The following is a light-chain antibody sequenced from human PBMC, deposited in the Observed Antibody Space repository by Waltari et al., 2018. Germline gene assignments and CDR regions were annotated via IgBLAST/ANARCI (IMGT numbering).Light chain of an antibody. J-gene: IGLJ3*02. Sequence: SSELTQDPAVSVALGQTARITCQGDSLRSYYASWYQQKPGQAPVLVIYGKNNRPSGIPDRFSGSSSGNTASLTITGAQAEDEADYYCNSRDSSGNHRWVFGGGTKLTVL. V-gene: IGLV3-19*01. CDR1: SLRSYY. CDR3: NSRDSSGNHRWV. CDR2: GKN.